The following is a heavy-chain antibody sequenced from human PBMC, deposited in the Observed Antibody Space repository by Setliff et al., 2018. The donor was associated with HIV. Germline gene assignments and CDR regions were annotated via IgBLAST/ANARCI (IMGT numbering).Heavy chain of an antibody. D-gene: IGHD5-12*01. Sequence: KSSETLSLTCAVYGGPLSGHYWSWIRQPPGQGLEWIGETSHSGKTNYNPSLKSRVTISVDTSKNQFSLKLSSVTAADTAVYYCAVTWTNFDYWGQGTLVTVSS. CDR1: GGPLSGHY. CDR2: TSHSGKT. J-gene: IGHJ4*02. CDR3: AVTWTNFDY. V-gene: IGHV4-34*01.